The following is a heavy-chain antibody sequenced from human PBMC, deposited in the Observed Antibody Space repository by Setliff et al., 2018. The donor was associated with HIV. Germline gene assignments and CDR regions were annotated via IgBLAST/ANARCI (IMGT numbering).Heavy chain of an antibody. J-gene: IGHJ4*02. Sequence: SGPTLVNPTQTLTLTCTFSGFSLTTSGMCVTWIRQPPGKAPEWLALVYWNDNKQYSPSLKTRVTVTKDTSRNRVVLTMTELDPVDTATYYCAHSGREVRGPYFDYWGQGVLVTVSS. V-gene: IGHV2-5*08. CDR3: AHSGREVRGPYFDY. D-gene: IGHD3-10*01. CDR1: GFSLTTSGMC. CDR2: VYWNDNK.